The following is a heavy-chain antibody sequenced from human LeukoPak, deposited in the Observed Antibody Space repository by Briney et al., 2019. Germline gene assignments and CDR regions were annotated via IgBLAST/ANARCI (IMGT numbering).Heavy chain of an antibody. J-gene: IGHJ4*02. D-gene: IGHD3-10*01. Sequence: SETLSLTCAVYGGSFSGYYWSWIRQPPGKGLEWIGEINHSGSTNYNPSLKSRVTISVDTSKNQFSLKLSPVTAADTAVYYCARTFHSLWFGESDDYWGQGTLVTVSS. V-gene: IGHV4-34*01. CDR2: INHSGST. CDR3: ARTFHSLWFGESDDY. CDR1: GGSFSGYY.